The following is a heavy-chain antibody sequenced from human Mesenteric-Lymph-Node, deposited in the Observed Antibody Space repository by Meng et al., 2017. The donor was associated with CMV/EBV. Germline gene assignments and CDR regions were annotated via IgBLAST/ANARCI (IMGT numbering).Heavy chain of an antibody. CDR2: ISSSSSYI. D-gene: IGHD1-1*01. CDR1: GFTFSSYS. V-gene: IGHV3-21*01. CDR3: ARDKFGNDVRDAFDI. Sequence: GESLKISCAASGFTFSSYSMNWVRQAPGKGLEWVSAISSSSSYIYYADSMKGRFTISRDNAKNSLYLQMNSLRAEDTAVYYCARDKFGNDVRDAFDIWGQGTMVTVSS. J-gene: IGHJ3*02.